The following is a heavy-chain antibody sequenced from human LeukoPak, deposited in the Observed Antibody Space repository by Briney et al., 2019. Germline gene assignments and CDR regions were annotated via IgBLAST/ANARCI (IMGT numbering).Heavy chain of an antibody. CDR1: GGSISSSSYY. V-gene: IGHV4-39*01. CDR3: ARQPSIAVAGYYFDY. D-gene: IGHD6-19*01. CDR2: IYYSGST. J-gene: IGHJ4*02. Sequence: SETLSPTCTVSGGSISSSSYYWGWIRQPPGKGLEWIGSIYYSGSTYYNPSLKSRVTISVDTSKNQFSLKLSSVTAADTAVYYCARQPSIAVAGYYFDYWGQGTLVTVSS.